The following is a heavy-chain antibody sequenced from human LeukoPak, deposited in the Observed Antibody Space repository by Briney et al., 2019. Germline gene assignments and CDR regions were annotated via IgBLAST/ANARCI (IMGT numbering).Heavy chain of an antibody. CDR2: ISASNGNT. CDR3: AINQAGYCGGGSCYRHEFYYMDV. V-gene: IGHV1-18*01. J-gene: IGHJ6*03. CDR1: GYTFTSYG. D-gene: IGHD2-15*01. Sequence: ASVKVSCKASGYTFTSYGISWVRQAPGQGLEWMGWISASNGNTNYAQKLQGRVTMTTDTSTSTAYMELSSLRSEDTAMYYCAINQAGYCGGGSCYRHEFYYMDVWGKGTSVTVSS.